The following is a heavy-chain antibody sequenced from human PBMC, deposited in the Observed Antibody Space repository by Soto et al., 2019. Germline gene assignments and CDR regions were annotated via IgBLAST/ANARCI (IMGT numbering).Heavy chain of an antibody. Sequence: QITLKESAPTLVKPSQTLALTCTFSGFSLTTDGEGVGWVRQPPGEALERLALIYWDADERYSPSLKTRLTITKDPSKNQVVLIMTNVDPVDTATYYCAHSRNLITEDAQVGDFDYWGQGTLVTVSS. V-gene: IGHV2-5*02. D-gene: IGHD3-10*01. CDR1: GFSLTTDGEG. CDR3: AHSRNLITEDAQVGDFDY. J-gene: IGHJ4*02. CDR2: IYWDADE.